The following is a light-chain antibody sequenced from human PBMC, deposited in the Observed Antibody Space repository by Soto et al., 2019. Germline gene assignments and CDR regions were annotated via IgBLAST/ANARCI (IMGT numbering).Light chain of an antibody. J-gene: IGKJ2*01. CDR3: QQSHSSEYS. CDR2: ATS. CDR1: QSISAY. V-gene: IGKV1-39*01. Sequence: IQLTQSPSSLSASVGDRVTITCRTSQSISAYLNWYRQKPGQAPELLIYATSNLHSGVPSRFSGSGSVTECTLTINSLQPEDLATYYCQQSHSSEYSFGQGTRLEIK.